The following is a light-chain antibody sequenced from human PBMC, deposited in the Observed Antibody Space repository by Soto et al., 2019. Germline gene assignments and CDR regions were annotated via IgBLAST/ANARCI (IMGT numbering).Light chain of an antibody. CDR2: DVT. Sequence: SALTQPASVSGSPGQSITISGTGTSIDIGAYNYVSWYQQHPGKAPKLMIYDVTYRPSGVSNRFSGSKSGNTASLTISGLQAEDEADYYCSSYTTNTNLIFGGGTKLTVL. J-gene: IGLJ2*01. CDR3: SSYTTNTNLI. V-gene: IGLV2-14*01. CDR1: SIDIGAYNY.